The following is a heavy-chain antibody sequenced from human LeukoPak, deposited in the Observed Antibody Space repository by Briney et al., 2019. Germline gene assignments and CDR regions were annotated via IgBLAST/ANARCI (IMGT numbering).Heavy chain of an antibody. V-gene: IGHV1-8*03. CDR3: ARSGSYYPGDY. CDR2: MNPNSGNT. Sequence: GASVKVSCKASGYAFTSYDINWVRQATGQGLEWMGWMNPNSGNTGYAQKFQGRVTITRNTSISTAYMELSSLRSEDTAVYYCARSGSYYPGDYWGQGTLVTVSS. CDR1: GYAFTSYD. J-gene: IGHJ4*02. D-gene: IGHD1-26*01.